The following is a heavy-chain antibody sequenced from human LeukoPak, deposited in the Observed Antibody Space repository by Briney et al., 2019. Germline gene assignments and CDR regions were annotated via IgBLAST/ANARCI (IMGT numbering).Heavy chain of an antibody. D-gene: IGHD4-11*01. CDR3: ARATTAKRGSEGY. Sequence: GGSLRLSCAASEFTFSTYWMSWVRQAPGKGLEWVSFISSSGSYIYFADSVNGRFTISRDNAKNSLFLQMNSLRAEDTGLYYCARATTAKRGSEGYWGRGTLVTVSS. CDR2: ISSSGSYI. V-gene: IGHV3-21*01. CDR1: EFTFSTYW. J-gene: IGHJ4*02.